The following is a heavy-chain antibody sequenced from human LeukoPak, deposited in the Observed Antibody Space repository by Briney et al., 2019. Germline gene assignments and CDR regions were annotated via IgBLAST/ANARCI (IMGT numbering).Heavy chain of an antibody. Sequence: GGSLRPSCAASGFTFSSYWMSWVRQAPGKGLEWVTNIKQDGSEKYYVDSVKGRFTISRDNAKNSLYLQMNSLRAEDTAVYYCARDQRYCSSSSCPWEPFDYWGQGTLVTVSS. J-gene: IGHJ4*02. CDR1: GFTFSSYW. CDR3: ARDQRYCSSSSCPWEPFDY. D-gene: IGHD2-2*01. CDR2: IKQDGSEK. V-gene: IGHV3-7*05.